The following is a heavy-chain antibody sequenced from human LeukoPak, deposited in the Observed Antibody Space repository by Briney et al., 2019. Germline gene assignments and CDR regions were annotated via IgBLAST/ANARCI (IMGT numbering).Heavy chain of an antibody. CDR3: AREGISRGNIDY. J-gene: IGHJ4*02. CDR2: ISYDGSNK. D-gene: IGHD3-3*02. CDR1: GFTFSSYG. Sequence: GGSLRLSCAASGFTFSSYGMHWVRQAPGKGLEWVAVISYDGSNKYYADSVKGRFTISRDNSKNTLYLQMNSLRAEDTAVYYCAREGISRGNIDYWGQGTLVTVSS. V-gene: IGHV3-30*03.